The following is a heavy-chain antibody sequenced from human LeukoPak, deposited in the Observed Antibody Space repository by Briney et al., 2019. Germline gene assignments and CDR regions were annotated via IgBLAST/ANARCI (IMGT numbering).Heavy chain of an antibody. J-gene: IGHJ4*02. Sequence: SETLSLTCTVSGGSISSYYWSWIRQPPGKGLEWIGHIYYSGSTNYNPSLKSRVSISVDTSKNQFSLKLSSVTAADTAVYHCARVPGGHGADYYFDYWGQGTLVTVSS. CDR1: GGSISSYY. CDR3: ARVPGGHGADYYFDY. D-gene: IGHD3-16*01. V-gene: IGHV4-59*01. CDR2: IYYSGST.